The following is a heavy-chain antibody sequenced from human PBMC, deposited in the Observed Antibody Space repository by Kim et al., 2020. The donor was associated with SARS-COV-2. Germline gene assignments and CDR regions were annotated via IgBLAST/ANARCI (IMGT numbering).Heavy chain of an antibody. Sequence: ASVKVSCKASGYTFTSYAISWVRQAPGQGLEWMGWISAYNGNTNYAQKLQGRVTMTTDTSTSTAYMELRSLRSDDTAVYYCARGATMVRGVTENYYYYYGMDVWGQGTTVTVSS. V-gene: IGHV1-18*04. CDR1: GYTFTSYA. D-gene: IGHD3-10*01. J-gene: IGHJ6*02. CDR2: ISAYNGNT. CDR3: ARGATMVRGVTENYYYYYGMDV.